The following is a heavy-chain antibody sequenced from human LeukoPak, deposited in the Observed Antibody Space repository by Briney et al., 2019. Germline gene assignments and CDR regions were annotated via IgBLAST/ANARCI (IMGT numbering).Heavy chain of an antibody. J-gene: IGHJ4*02. V-gene: IGHV1-18*01. Sequence: ASVKVSCEASGYTFTSYDISWVRQAPGQGLEWMGWISAYNGNTNYTQKLQGRVTMTTDTSTSTAYMELRSLRSDDTAVYYCAREMCRGVIDYWGQGTLVTVS. CDR2: ISAYNGNT. D-gene: IGHD3-10*01. CDR1: GYTFTSYD. CDR3: AREMCRGVIDY.